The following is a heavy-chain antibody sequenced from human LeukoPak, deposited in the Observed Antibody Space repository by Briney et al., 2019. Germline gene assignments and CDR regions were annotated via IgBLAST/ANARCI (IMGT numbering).Heavy chain of an antibody. J-gene: IGHJ2*01. CDR1: GYTFTAYY. CDR3: GRETGAWYFDL. Sequence: ASVKVSCKASGYTFTAYYIHWVRQAPGQGLEWMGWISPNSGGTDYAQKFQGRVTMTRDTSINTAYMELSRLRSDDTAVYYCGRETGAWYFDLWGRGTLVTVSS. CDR2: ISPNSGGT. V-gene: IGHV1-2*02. D-gene: IGHD7-27*01.